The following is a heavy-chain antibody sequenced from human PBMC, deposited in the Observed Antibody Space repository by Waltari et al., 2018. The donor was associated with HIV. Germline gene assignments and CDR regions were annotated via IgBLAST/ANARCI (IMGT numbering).Heavy chain of an antibody. CDR1: GYPFSDND. J-gene: IGHJ4*02. CDR3: ARQGDGDCGDYLFDY. D-gene: IGHD4-17*01. Sequence: QVQLVQSGTEVKEPGASLKVSCKASGYPFSDNDINWLRQAPGPGSEWMGWMNPKTGNTGFAQTLQGRVIVTRDASMNTAYVELNNLTSRDTAVYYCARQGDGDCGDYLFDYWGQGTLLTVSS. CDR2: MNPKTGNT. V-gene: IGHV1-8*01.